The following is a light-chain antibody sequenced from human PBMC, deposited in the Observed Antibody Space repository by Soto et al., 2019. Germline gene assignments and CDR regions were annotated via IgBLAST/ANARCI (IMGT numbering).Light chain of an antibody. Sequence: DIQMTQSPSSLSASVGDRVSITCRASQSISTYLNWYQQKPGKAPNLLIYAASTLHSGVTSRFSGSGSGTDFTLTISSLQPEDFATYHCQQSYSTPHNFGQGTKLEIK. V-gene: IGKV1-39*01. CDR3: QQSYSTPHN. J-gene: IGKJ2*01. CDR2: AAS. CDR1: QSISTY.